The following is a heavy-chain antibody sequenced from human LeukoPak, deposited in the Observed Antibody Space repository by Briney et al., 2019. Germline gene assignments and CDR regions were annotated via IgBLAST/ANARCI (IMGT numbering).Heavy chain of an antibody. V-gene: IGHV4-38-2*02. CDR1: GYSISSGYY. D-gene: IGHD6-6*01. CDR2: IYYSGST. J-gene: IGHJ4*02. Sequence: SETLSLTCTVSGYSISSGYYWGWIRQPPGKGLEWIGSIYYSGSTYYNPSLKSRVTISVDTSKNQFSLKLSSVTAADTAVYLCARGSVYSSSSVFPPFDYWGQGTLVTVSS. CDR3: ARGSVYSSSSVFPPFDY.